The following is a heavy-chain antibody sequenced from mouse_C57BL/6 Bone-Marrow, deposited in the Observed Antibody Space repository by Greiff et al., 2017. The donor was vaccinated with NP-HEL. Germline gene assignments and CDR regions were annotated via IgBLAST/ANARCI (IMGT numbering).Heavy chain of an antibody. CDR1: DSEVFPIAY. Sequence: QVQLKESGSELRSPGSSVKLSCKDFDSEVFPIAYMSWVRQKPGHGFEWIGGILPSIGRTIYGEKFEDKATLDADTLSNTAYLELNSLTSEDSAIYYCARLIYYGQGYFDVWGTGTTVTVSS. J-gene: IGHJ1*03. CDR3: ARLIYYGQGYFDV. CDR2: ILPSIGRT. V-gene: IGHV15-2*01. D-gene: IGHD1-1*01.